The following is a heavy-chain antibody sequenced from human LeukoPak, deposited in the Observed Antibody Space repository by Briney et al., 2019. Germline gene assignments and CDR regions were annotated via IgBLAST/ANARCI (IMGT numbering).Heavy chain of an antibody. CDR2: FDPEDDET. Sequence: GASVKVSCKVSGYTLTVLSMRWVRQAPGKGLEWRGGFDPEDDETIYAQKYQGRVTMTEDTSTHTAYMELSSLRSEDTAVYYCATVRYHVVVPAADAFDIWGRGTMVTVSS. D-gene: IGHD2-2*01. J-gene: IGHJ3*02. CDR1: GYTLTVLS. CDR3: ATVRYHVVVPAADAFDI. V-gene: IGHV1-24*01.